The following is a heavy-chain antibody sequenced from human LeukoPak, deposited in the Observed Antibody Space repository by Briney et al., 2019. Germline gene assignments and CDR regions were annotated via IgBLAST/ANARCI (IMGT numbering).Heavy chain of an antibody. V-gene: IGHV4-39*01. D-gene: IGHD3-22*01. J-gene: IGHJ4*02. CDR3: ASYDSSCYLVDY. CDR2: IYYSGST. Sequence: PSETLSLTCTVSGGSISSSSYYWGWIRQPPGKGLEWIGSIYYSGSTYYNPSLKSRVTISVDSSKNQFSLNLSSVTAADTAVYYCASYDSSCYLVDYWGQGTLVTVSS. CDR1: GGSISSSSYY.